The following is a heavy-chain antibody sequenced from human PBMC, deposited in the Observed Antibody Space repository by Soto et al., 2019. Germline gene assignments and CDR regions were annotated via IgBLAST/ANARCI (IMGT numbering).Heavy chain of an antibody. Sequence: QVQLVESGGGVVQPGRSLRLSCAASGFTFSSYGMHWVRQAPGKGLEWVAVIWYDGSNKYYADSVKGRFTISRDNSKNTLYLPMNSLRAEDTAVYYCARDIVATIRFHYYYGMDVWGQGTKVTVSS. CDR2: IWYDGSNK. D-gene: IGHD5-12*01. V-gene: IGHV3-33*01. CDR1: GFTFSSYG. J-gene: IGHJ6*02. CDR3: ARDIVATIRFHYYYGMDV.